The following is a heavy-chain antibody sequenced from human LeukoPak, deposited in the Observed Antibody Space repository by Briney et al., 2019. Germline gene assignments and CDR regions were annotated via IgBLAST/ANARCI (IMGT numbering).Heavy chain of an antibody. Sequence: KTSETLSLTRTASVGSINSYCWSWIQQPPGKGLEWVAYIYYSGSTSYNPSLKSRVTISVDKSKNQFSLKLSSVTAADTAVYYCARERGPSYYYGSGRPYYFDYWGQGTLVTVSS. CDR2: IYYSGST. D-gene: IGHD3-10*01. J-gene: IGHJ4*02. V-gene: IGHV4-59*12. CDR1: VGSINSYC. CDR3: ARERGPSYYYGSGRPYYFDY.